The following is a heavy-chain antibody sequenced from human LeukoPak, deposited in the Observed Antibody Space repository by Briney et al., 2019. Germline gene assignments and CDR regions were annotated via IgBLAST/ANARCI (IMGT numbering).Heavy chain of an antibody. CDR1: GFTFSSYG. V-gene: IGHV3-33*08. D-gene: IGHD5-12*01. Sequence: GGSLRLSCAASGFTFSSYGMHWVRQAPGKGLEWVAVIWYDGSNKYYADSVKGRFTISRDNSKNTLYLQMNSLRAEDTAVYYCARGSGYDRYYFDYWGQGTLVTVSS. CDR2: IWYDGSNK. CDR3: ARGSGYDRYYFDY. J-gene: IGHJ4*02.